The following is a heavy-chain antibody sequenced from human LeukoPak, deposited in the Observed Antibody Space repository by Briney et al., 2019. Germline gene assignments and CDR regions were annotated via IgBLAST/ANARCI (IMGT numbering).Heavy chain of an antibody. Sequence: ASVTVSCKASGYTFTSYGISWVRQAPGQGLEWMGWISAYNGNTDYAQKFQGRVTMTTDTSTSTAHMELRSLRSDDTAVYYCARDTFGGYDWDFDYWGQGAPVTVSS. J-gene: IGHJ4*02. CDR2: ISAYNGNT. D-gene: IGHD5-12*01. CDR3: ARDTFGGYDWDFDY. V-gene: IGHV1-18*01. CDR1: GYTFTSYG.